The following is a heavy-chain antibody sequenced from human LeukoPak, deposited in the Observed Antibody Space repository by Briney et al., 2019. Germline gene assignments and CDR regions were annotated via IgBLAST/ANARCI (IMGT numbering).Heavy chain of an antibody. D-gene: IGHD2-2*02. CDR2: IQYDGSYK. Sequence: AGGSLRLSCATSGFTFSFYGMHWVRPAPRKGLEWVAFIQYDGSYKFYADSVQGRFSIFRENSKNTLFLQMNSLRAEDTAVYYCAKTSDQLLYSKFDFWGQGTLVTVSS. V-gene: IGHV3-30*02. J-gene: IGHJ4*02. CDR1: GFTFSFYG. CDR3: AKTSDQLLYSKFDF.